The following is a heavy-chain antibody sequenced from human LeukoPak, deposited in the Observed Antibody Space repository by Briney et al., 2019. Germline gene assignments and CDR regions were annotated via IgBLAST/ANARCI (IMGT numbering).Heavy chain of an antibody. CDR1: GYTFTSYG. V-gene: IGHV1-18*01. J-gene: IGHJ6*03. Sequence: ASVKVSCKASGYTFTSYGIIWVRQAPGQVLEWMGWISAYNGNTNYAQKLQGRVTMNTDTSTSSAYMELRSLRSDDTAVYYCARIRDFWSGYYKYYYMDVWGKGTTVTVSS. CDR3: ARIRDFWSGYYKYYYMDV. D-gene: IGHD3-3*01. CDR2: ISAYNGNT.